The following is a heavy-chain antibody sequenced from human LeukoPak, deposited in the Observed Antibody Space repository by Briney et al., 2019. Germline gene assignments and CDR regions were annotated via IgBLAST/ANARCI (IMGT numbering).Heavy chain of an antibody. V-gene: IGHV3-21*01. Sequence: GGSLRLSCAASGFTFSSYAMSWVRQAPGKGLEWVSSISSSSSYIYYADSVKGRFTISRDNAKNSLYLQMNSLRAEDTAVYYCARALPTLIYSSGCQNWGQGTLVTVSS. CDR3: ARALPTLIYSSGCQN. CDR2: ISSSSSYI. D-gene: IGHD6-19*01. J-gene: IGHJ4*02. CDR1: GFTFSSYA.